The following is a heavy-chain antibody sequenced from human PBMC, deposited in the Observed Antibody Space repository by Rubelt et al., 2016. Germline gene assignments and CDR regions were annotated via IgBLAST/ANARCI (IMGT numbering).Heavy chain of an antibody. CDR1: GGSFSGYY. D-gene: IGHD6-13*01. CDR2: ISHGGST. V-gene: IGHV4-34*01. Sequence: QVQLQQRGAGLLKPSETLSLTCAVYGGSFSGYYWSWVRQPPGKGLEWIGEISHGGSTNYNPSLKSRVTISVDASNNQLSRKLASVTAADTAVYHCATLRTAAGTWPSSRDYWGQGTLVTVSS. J-gene: IGHJ4*02. CDR3: ATLRTAAGTWPSSRDY.